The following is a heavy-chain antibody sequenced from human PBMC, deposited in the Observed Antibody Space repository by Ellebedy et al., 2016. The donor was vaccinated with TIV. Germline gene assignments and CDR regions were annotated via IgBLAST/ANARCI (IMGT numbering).Heavy chain of an antibody. CDR2: IWYDGSNK. D-gene: IGHD6-19*01. CDR1: GFTFSSYG. J-gene: IGHJ6*02. Sequence: PGGSLRLSCAASGFTFSSYGMHWVRQAPGKGLEWVAVIWYDGSNKYYADSVKGRFTISRDNSKNTLYLQMNSLRAEDTAVYYCARDRRQWLPRNGMDVWGQGTTVTVSS. CDR3: ARDRRQWLPRNGMDV. V-gene: IGHV3-33*08.